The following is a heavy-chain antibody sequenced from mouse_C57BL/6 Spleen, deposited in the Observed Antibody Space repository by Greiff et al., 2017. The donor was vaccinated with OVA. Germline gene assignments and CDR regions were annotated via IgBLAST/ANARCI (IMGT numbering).Heavy chain of an antibody. CDR2: LSYDGSN. J-gene: IGHJ2*01. CDR1: GYSITSGYY. D-gene: IGHD1-1*02. V-gene: IGHV3-6*01. CDR3: ARSGGHYFDY. Sequence: EVQLQQSGPGLVKPSQSLSLTCSVTGYSITSGYYWNWIRQFPGNKLEWMGYLSYDGSNNYNPSLKNRISITRDTSKNQFFLKLNSVTTEDTATYYCARSGGHYFDYWGQGTTLTVSS.